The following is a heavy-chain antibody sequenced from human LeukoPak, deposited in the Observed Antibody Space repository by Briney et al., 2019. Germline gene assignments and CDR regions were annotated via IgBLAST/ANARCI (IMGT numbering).Heavy chain of an antibody. CDR3: ARHYAQPGAFDV. Sequence: SETLSLTCTVSGYSISSGYYWGWIRQPPGKGLEWIGSVYHSGSTYYNPSLKSRVTISVDTSKNQFSLKLSSVTAADTSVHYCARHYAQPGAFDVWGQGTMVTVSS. J-gene: IGHJ3*01. V-gene: IGHV4-38-2*02. CDR2: VYHSGST. CDR1: GYSISSGYY. D-gene: IGHD3-16*01.